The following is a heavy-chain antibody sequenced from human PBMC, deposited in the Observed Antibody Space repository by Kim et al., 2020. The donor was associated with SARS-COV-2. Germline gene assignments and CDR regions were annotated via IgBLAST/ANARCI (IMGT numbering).Heavy chain of an antibody. CDR1: GFTFSSYG. Sequence: GGSLRLSCAASGFTFSSYGMHWVRQAPGKGLEWVAVISYDGSNKYYADSVKGRFTISRDNSKNTLYLQMNSLRAEDTAVYYCDTLVHLRNFDYWGQGTLV. CDR2: ISYDGSNK. D-gene: IGHD6-13*01. V-gene: IGHV3-30*03. CDR3: DTLVHLRNFDY. J-gene: IGHJ4*02.